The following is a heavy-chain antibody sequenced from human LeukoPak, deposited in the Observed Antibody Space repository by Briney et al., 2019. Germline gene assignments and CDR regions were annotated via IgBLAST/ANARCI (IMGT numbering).Heavy chain of an antibody. J-gene: IGHJ4*02. CDR2: INHSGST. CDR3: ARSRSRGTVDY. Sequence: SETLSLTCAVYGGSFSGYYWSWIRQPPGKGLEWIGEINHSGSTNYNPSLKSRVTISVDTSKNQFSLKLSSVTAADTAVYYCARSRSRGTVDYWGQGTLATVSS. V-gene: IGHV4-34*01. D-gene: IGHD6-6*01. CDR1: GGSFSGYY.